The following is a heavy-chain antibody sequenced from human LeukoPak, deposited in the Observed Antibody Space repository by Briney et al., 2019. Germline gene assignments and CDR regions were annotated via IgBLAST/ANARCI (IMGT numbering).Heavy chain of an antibody. Sequence: GESLKISCKGSGYSFTSYWISWVRQMPRKRLEWMGRIDPSDSYTNYSPSFQGHVTISADKSISTAYLQWSSLKASDTAMYYCASASSHKGDAFDIWGQGTMVTVSS. CDR3: ASASSHKGDAFDI. CDR2: IDPSDSYT. D-gene: IGHD2-2*01. V-gene: IGHV5-10-1*01. J-gene: IGHJ3*02. CDR1: GYSFTSYW.